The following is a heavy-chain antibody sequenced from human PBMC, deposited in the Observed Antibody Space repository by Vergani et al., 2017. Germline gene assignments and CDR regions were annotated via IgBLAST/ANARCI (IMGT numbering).Heavy chain of an antibody. J-gene: IGHJ4*02. Sequence: QVQLQESGPGLVKPSQTLSLTCTVSGGSISSGSYYWSWIRQPAGKGLEWIGRIYTSGSTNYNPSLKSRVTISVDTSKNQFSLKLSSVTAADTAVYYCARGVVVVAELLDYWGQGTLVTVSS. V-gene: IGHV4-61*02. D-gene: IGHD2-15*01. CDR3: ARGVVVVAELLDY. CDR1: GGSISSGSYY. CDR2: IYTSGST.